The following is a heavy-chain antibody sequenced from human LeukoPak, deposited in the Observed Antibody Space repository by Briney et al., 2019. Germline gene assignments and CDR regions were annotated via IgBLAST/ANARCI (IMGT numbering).Heavy chain of an antibody. J-gene: IGHJ4*02. CDR1: GFTFSSYS. V-gene: IGHV3-48*04. D-gene: IGHD2-2*01. Sequence: GGSLRLSCAASGFTFSSYSMNWVRQAPGKGLEWVSYISSSSSTIYYADSVKGRFTISRDNAKNSLYLQMNSLRAEDTAVYYCAREGVGYCSSTSCYGPVGYWGQGTLVTVSS. CDR3: AREGVGYCSSTSCYGPVGY. CDR2: ISSSSSTI.